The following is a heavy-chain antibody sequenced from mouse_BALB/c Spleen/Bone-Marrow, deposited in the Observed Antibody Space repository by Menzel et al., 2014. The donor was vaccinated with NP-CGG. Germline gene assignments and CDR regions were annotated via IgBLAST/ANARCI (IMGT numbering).Heavy chain of an antibody. CDR1: GYTFTDYN. J-gene: IGHJ3*01. CDR3: ARGGDRYDDWFAY. V-gene: IGHV1S29*02. D-gene: IGHD2-14*01. CDR2: IYPYNGGT. Sequence: DVKLQESGPELVKPGASVKISCKASGYTFTDYNMHWVKQSHGKSLEWIGYIYPYNGGTGYNQRFKSKATLTVDNSSSTAYMELRSLTSEDSAVYYCARGGDRYDDWFAYWGQGTLVTVSA.